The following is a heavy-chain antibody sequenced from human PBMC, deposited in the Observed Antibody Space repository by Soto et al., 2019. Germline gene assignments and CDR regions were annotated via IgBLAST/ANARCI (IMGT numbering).Heavy chain of an antibody. CDR1: CYSISSGYH. J-gene: IGHJ5*02. Sequence: SETLSLTCTFSCYSISSGYHWAWIRQPPGKGMEWLGSVHYSGNTYHNPSLKSRLTISVDKSKNQFSLNLSSVTAADTAVYYCARQDRVVAEGRWFDPWGQGTLVTVSS. V-gene: IGHV4-38-2*02. CDR2: VHYSGNT. D-gene: IGHD2-15*01. CDR3: ARQDRVVAEGRWFDP.